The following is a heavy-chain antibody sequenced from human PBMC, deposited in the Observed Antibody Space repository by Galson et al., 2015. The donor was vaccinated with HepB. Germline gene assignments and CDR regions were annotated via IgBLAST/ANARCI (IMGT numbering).Heavy chain of an antibody. CDR1: GGTFSSYA. V-gene: IGHV1-69*13. CDR2: IIPIFGTA. Sequence: SVKVSCKASGGTFSSYAISWVRQAPGQGLEWMGGIIPIFGTANYAQKFQGRVTITADESTSTAYMELSSLRSEDTAVYYCAREDREMATMASGLDVWGQGTTVTVSS. D-gene: IGHD5-24*01. J-gene: IGHJ6*02. CDR3: AREDREMATMASGLDV.